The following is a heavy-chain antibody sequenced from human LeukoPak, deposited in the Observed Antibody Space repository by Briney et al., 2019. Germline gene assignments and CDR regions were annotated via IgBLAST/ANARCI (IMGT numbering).Heavy chain of an antibody. D-gene: IGHD3-9*01. V-gene: IGHV3-9*03. CDR3: AKGSYYDTLTGYFIY. Sequence: GRSLRLSCAASGFTFDDYAMHWVRQAPGKGLEWVSGISWNSGSIGYADSVKGRFTISRDNAKNSLYLQMSSLRAEDMALYYCAKGSYYDTLTGYFIYWGQGTLVTVSS. CDR2: ISWNSGSI. CDR1: GFTFDDYA. J-gene: IGHJ4*02.